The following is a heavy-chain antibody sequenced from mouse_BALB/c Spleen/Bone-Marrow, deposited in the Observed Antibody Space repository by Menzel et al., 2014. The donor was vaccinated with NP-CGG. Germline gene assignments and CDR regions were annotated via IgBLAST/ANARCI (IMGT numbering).Heavy chain of an antibody. D-gene: IGHD2-14*01. J-gene: IGHJ2*01. CDR3: ARYRLGTYFDY. V-gene: IGHV14-3*02. CDR1: GFNIKDTY. CDR2: VDPANGNT. Sequence: DVQLVESGAELVKPGASVKLSCTASGFNIKDTYMHWVKQRPEQGLEWIGRVDPANGNTKYDPKFQGKATITADTSSNIAYLQLSSLTSEDTAVYYCARYRLGTYFDYWGQGTTLTVSS.